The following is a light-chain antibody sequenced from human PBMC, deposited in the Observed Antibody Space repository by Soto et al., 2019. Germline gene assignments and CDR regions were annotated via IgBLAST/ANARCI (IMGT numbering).Light chain of an antibody. J-gene: IGLJ1*01. CDR1: SSKIGSNY. CDR3: ATWDDSLSNYV. V-gene: IGLV1-47*01. Sequence: QSVLTQPPSASGTPGQRVTISCSGSSSKIGSNYVYWYQHLTGTAPKLLIYRNNQRPSGVPDRFSGSKSGTSASLAISGLRSVDEADYYCATWDDSLSNYVFGTGTKVTVL. CDR2: RNN.